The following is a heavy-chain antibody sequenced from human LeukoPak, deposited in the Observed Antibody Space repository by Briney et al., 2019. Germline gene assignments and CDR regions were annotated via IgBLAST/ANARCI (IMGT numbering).Heavy chain of an antibody. Sequence: PGGSLRLSCAASGFTFSSYGMHWVRQAPGKGLEWVAFIRYDGSNKYYADSVKGRFTISRDNSKNTLYLQMNSLRAEDTAVYYCAKYLGYCSSTSCYSAFDIWGQGTMVTVSS. CDR3: AKYLGYCSSTSCYSAFDI. V-gene: IGHV3-30*02. CDR2: IRYDGSNK. CDR1: GFTFSSYG. D-gene: IGHD2-2*02. J-gene: IGHJ3*02.